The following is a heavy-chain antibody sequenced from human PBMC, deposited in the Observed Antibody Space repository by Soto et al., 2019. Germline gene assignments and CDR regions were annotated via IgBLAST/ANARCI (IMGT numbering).Heavy chain of an antibody. CDR2: ISYDGSNK. CDR1: GFTFSSYA. Sequence: QVQLVESGGGVVQPGRSLRLSCAASGFTFSSYAMHWVRQAPGKGLEWVAVISYDGSNKYYADSVKGRFTISRDNSKNTLYRQMNSLRAEDTAVYYCARDLFKYQLLSNFDYWGQGTLVTVSS. CDR3: ARDLFKYQLLSNFDY. J-gene: IGHJ4*02. D-gene: IGHD2-2*01. V-gene: IGHV3-30-3*01.